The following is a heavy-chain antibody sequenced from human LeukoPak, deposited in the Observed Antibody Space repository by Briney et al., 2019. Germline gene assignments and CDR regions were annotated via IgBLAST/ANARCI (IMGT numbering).Heavy chain of an antibody. CDR2: ISSSGSTI. J-gene: IGHJ4*02. V-gene: IGHV3-48*03. CDR1: GFTFSSYE. Sequence: GGSLRLSCAASGFTFSSYEMNWVRQAPGKGLEWVSYISSSGSTIYYADSVKGRFTISRDNAKNSLYLQMNSLRAEDTAVYYCAELLTGGYNSGQNDYWGQGILVTVSS. D-gene: IGHD5-18*01. CDR3: AELLTGGYNSGQNDY.